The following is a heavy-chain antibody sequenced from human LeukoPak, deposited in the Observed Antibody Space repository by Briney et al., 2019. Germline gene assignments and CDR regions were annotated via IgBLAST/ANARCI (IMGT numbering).Heavy chain of an antibody. Sequence: SVKVSCKASGGTFSSYAISRVRQAPGQGLEWMGGIIPIFGTANYAQKFQGRVTITADESTSTAYMELSSLRSEDTAVYYCARDRRDYYDSSGYKFVYWGQGTLVTVSS. J-gene: IGHJ4*02. CDR1: GGTFSSYA. CDR2: IIPIFGTA. V-gene: IGHV1-69*13. CDR3: ARDRRDYYDSSGYKFVY. D-gene: IGHD3-22*01.